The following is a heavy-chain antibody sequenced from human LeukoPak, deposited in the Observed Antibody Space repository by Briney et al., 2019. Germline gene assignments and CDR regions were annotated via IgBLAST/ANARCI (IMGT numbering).Heavy chain of an antibody. V-gene: IGHV3-23*01. CDR3: AEDPRRYGDPYPEAY. CDR1: GFTFSSYA. J-gene: IGHJ4*02. CDR2: ISGSGGST. Sequence: GGSLRLSCAASGFTFSSYAMSWVRQAPGKGLEWVSAISGSGGSTYYADSVKGRFTISRDNSKNTLYLQMNSLRAEDTAVYYCAEDPRRYGDPYPEAYWGQGTLVTVSS. D-gene: IGHD4-17*01.